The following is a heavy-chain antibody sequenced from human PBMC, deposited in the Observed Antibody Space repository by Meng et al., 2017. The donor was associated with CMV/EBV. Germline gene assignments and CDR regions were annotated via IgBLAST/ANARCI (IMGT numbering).Heavy chain of an antibody. D-gene: IGHD6-19*01. CDR1: GGSFSGYY. V-gene: IGHV4-34*01. Sequence: SETLSLTCAVYGGSFSGYYWSWIRQPPGKGLEWIGEINHSGSTNYNPSLKSRVTISVDTSKNQFSLKLSSVTAAETAVYYCARGEQWLARIFDYWGQGTLVTVSS. CDR2: INHSGST. CDR3: ARGEQWLARIFDY. J-gene: IGHJ4*02.